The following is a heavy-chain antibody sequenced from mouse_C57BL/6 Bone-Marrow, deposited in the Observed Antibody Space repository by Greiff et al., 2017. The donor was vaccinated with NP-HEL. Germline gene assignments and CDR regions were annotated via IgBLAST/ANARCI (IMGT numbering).Heavy chain of an antibody. CDR1: GYSFTDYN. CDR3: ARSGYYYGSGDWYFDV. J-gene: IGHJ1*03. D-gene: IGHD1-1*01. CDR2: FNPNYGTT. V-gene: IGHV1-39*01. Sequence: VQLQQSGPELVKPGASVKISCKASGYSFTDYNMNWVKQSNEKSLEWIGVFNPNYGTTSYNQKFKGKATLTVDQSSSTAYMQLNSLTSEDSAVYYCARSGYYYGSGDWYFDVWGTGTTVTVSS.